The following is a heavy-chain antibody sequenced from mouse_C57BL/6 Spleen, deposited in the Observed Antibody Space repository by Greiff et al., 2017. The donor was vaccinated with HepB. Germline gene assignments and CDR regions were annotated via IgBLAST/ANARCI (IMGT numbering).Heavy chain of an antibody. J-gene: IGHJ2*01. D-gene: IGHD1-1*01. CDR3: ARDERITTLVVPVDY. CDR1: GFTFSSYA. V-gene: IGHV5-4*01. CDR2: ISDGGSYT. Sequence: EVQVVESGGGLVKPGGSLKLSCAASGFTFSSYAVSWVRQTPEKRLEWVATISDGGSYTYYPDNVKGRFTISRDNAKNNLYLQMSHLKSEDTAMYYSARDERITTLVVPVDYWGQGTTLTVSS.